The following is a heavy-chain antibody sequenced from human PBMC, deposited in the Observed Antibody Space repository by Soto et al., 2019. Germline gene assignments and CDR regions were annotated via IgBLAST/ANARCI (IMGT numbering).Heavy chain of an antibody. Sequence: ILSLTCAVSGGSIISGGYSWSWIRQPPGKGLEWIGYIYHSGSTYYNPSLKSRVTISVDRSKNQFSLKLSSVTAADTAVYYCARVVGIVVVPAAMPDVWFDPWGQGTLVTVSS. J-gene: IGHJ5*02. V-gene: IGHV4-30-2*01. CDR2: IYHSGST. CDR3: ARVVGIVVVPAAMPDVWFDP. D-gene: IGHD2-2*01. CDR1: GGSIISGGYS.